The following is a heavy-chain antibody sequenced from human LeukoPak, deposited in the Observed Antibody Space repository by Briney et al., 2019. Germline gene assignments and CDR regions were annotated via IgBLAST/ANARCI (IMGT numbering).Heavy chain of an antibody. Sequence: GGSLRLSCAASGFTFSSYWMSWVRQAPGKGLEWVANIKQDGSEKYYVDSVKGRFTISRDNAKNSLYLQMNSLRAEDTAFYYCARYIVSYPHDAFDIWGQGTMVTVSS. CDR1: GFTFSSYW. D-gene: IGHD1-26*01. V-gene: IGHV3-7*03. J-gene: IGHJ3*02. CDR3: ARYIVSYPHDAFDI. CDR2: IKQDGSEK.